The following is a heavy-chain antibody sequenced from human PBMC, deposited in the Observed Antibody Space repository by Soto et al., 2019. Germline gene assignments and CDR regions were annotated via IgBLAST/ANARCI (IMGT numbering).Heavy chain of an antibody. CDR1: GFTFSSYW. CDR2: IKQDGSEE. CDR3: ARIAASGRGWDV. Sequence: EVQLVESGGGLVQPGGSLRLSCVDSGFTFSSYWMSWVRQAPVKGLEWVGNIKQDGSEENYVDSVKGRFTISRDNATNSMYLQMNSLRAEDTVGYYCARIAASGRGWDVWGQGTTVVVS. D-gene: IGHD6-13*01. J-gene: IGHJ6*02. V-gene: IGHV3-7*01.